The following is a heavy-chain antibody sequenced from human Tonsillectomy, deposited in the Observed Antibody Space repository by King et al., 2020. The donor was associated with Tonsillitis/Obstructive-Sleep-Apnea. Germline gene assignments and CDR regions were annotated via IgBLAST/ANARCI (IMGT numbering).Heavy chain of an antibody. CDR3: ARSVWSAYYSYYYGMDV. CDR2: IYPGDSDT. J-gene: IGHJ6*02. V-gene: IGHV5-51*03. Sequence: QLVQSGAEVKKPGESLKISCKGSGYSFTGYWIGWVRQMPGKGLEWMGIIYPGDSDTRYSPSFQGQVTISADKSISTAYLQWSSLKASDTAMYYCARSVWSAYYSYYYGMDVWGQGTTVTVSS. D-gene: IGHD3-3*01. CDR1: GYSFTGYW.